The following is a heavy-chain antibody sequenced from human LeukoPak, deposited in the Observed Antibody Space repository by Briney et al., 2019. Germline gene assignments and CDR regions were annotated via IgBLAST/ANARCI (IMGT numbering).Heavy chain of an antibody. Sequence: PGGSLRLSCAASGFTFSSYEMNWVRQAPGKGLEWVSYISSSGSTIYYADSVKGRFTISRDNAKNSLYLQVNSLRAEGTAVYYCARSYGSGSYGMDVWGKGTTVTVSS. D-gene: IGHD3-10*01. CDR3: ARSYGSGSYGMDV. V-gene: IGHV3-48*03. J-gene: IGHJ6*04. CDR1: GFTFSSYE. CDR2: ISSSGSTI.